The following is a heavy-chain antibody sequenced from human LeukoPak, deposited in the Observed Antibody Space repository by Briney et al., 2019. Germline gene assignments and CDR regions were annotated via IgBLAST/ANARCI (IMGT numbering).Heavy chain of an antibody. CDR1: GYTFTGYY. CDR3: ARARAQQWLVHGWAFDI. Sequence: GASVEVSCKASGYTFTGYYMHWVRQAPGQGLEWMGWINPNSGGTNYAQKFQGRVTMTRDTSISTAYMELSRLRSDDTAVYYCARARAQQWLVHGWAFDIWGQGTMVTVSS. V-gene: IGHV1-2*02. D-gene: IGHD6-19*01. CDR2: INPNSGGT. J-gene: IGHJ3*02.